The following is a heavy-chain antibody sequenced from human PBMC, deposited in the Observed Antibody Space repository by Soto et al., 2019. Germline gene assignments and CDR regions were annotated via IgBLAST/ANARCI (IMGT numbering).Heavy chain of an antibody. CDR3: ARGRGKFDYYYYGMDV. CDR1: GYTFTSCD. J-gene: IGHJ6*02. D-gene: IGHD1-1*01. CDR2: MNPNSGNT. Sequence: ASVKVSCKASGYTFTSCDINWVRQATGQGLEWMGWMNPNSGNTGYAQKFQGRVAMTRNTSISTAYMELSSLRSEDTAVYYCARGRGKFDYYYYGMDVWGQGTTVTVS. V-gene: IGHV1-8*01.